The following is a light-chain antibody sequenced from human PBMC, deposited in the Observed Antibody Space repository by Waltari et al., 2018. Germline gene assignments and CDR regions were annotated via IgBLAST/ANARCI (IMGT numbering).Light chain of an antibody. CDR2: DVT. J-gene: IGLJ3*02. V-gene: IGLV2-11*01. CDR3: CSYAGIWV. CDR1: GSDVGDFNS. Sequence: QSALTQPRSVSGSPGQSVTISCTGTGSDVGDFNSVPWYQQPPGKAPKLVIFDVTKRPSGVPDRFSGSKSGTSASLTVSGLQAEDEADYYCCSYAGIWVFGGGTKLTVL.